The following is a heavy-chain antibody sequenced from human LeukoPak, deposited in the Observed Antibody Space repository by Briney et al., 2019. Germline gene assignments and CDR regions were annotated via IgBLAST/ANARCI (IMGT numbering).Heavy chain of an antibody. Sequence: GGSLRLSCAASGFTFSSYAMSWVRQAPGKGLEWVSAISGSGGSTYYADSVKGRFTISRDNSKNTPYLQMNSLRAEDTAVYYCAKVRRCGSSLNYYYYGMDVWGQGTTVTVSS. D-gene: IGHD6-13*01. V-gene: IGHV3-23*01. CDR3: AKVRRCGSSLNYYYYGMDV. J-gene: IGHJ6*02. CDR1: GFTFSSYA. CDR2: ISGSGGST.